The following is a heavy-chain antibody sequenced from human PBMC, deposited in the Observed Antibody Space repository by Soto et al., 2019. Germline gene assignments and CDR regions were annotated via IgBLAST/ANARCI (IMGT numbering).Heavy chain of an antibody. D-gene: IGHD6-6*01. CDR3: ARRRIAARSYYFDY. CDR1: GESLTGYY. J-gene: IGHJ4*02. Sequence: QVQLQQWGAGLLKPSETLALNCGVYGESLTGYYWSWIRQPPGKALEWIGEINHSGSINYIPSLKSRLTISVDTSNNQFTPRLRSVTAADAAVYSCARRRIAARSYYFDYWGQGNLVTVSS. CDR2: INHSGSI. V-gene: IGHV4-34*01.